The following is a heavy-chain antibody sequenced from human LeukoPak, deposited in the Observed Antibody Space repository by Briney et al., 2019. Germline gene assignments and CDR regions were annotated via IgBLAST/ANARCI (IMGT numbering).Heavy chain of an antibody. CDR1: GFTFSGSA. V-gene: IGHV3-73*01. J-gene: IGHJ4*02. CDR2: IRSKANSYAT. Sequence: GGSLRLACAASGFTFSGSAMHWVRQASGKGLEWVGRIRSKANSYATAYAASVKGRFTISRDDSKNTAYLQMNSLKTEDTAVYYCTPLWDYYDSSGYFDYWGQGTLVTVSS. CDR3: TPLWDYYDSSGYFDY. D-gene: IGHD3-22*01.